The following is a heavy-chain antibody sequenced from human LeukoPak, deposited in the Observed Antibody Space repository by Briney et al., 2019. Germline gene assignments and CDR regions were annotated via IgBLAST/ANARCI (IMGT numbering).Heavy chain of an antibody. D-gene: IGHD3-9*01. CDR2: ISPLLGAS. V-gene: IGHV1-69*13. Sequence: SVKVSCKASGGTFSDHIIFWVRQAPGQGLEWMGGISPLLGASNHTQKFQDRVRITADESASTAYMELSNLRSADTAVYHCATYDILTGFDYWGQGTLVTVSS. CDR1: GGTFSDHI. J-gene: IGHJ4*02. CDR3: ATYDILTGFDY.